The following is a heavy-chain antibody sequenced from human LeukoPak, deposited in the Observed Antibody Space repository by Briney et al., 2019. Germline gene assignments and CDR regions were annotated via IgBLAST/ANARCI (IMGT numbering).Heavy chain of an antibody. CDR2: SNPNSGGT. CDR1: RYTFTGYY. J-gene: IGHJ4*02. CDR3: ARGIHVDTAMVTRRLGY. D-gene: IGHD5-18*01. Sequence: ASVKVSCKASRYTFTGYYMDWVRQAPGRGLEWMGWSNPNSGGTNYAQKFQGRVTMTRDTSISTAYMELSRLRSDDTAVYYCARGIHVDTAMVTRRLGYWGQGTLVTVSS. V-gene: IGHV1-2*02.